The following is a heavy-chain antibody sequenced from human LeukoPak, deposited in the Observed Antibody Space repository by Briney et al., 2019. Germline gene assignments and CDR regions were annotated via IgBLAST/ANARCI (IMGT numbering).Heavy chain of an antibody. CDR3: ARYKDYYVSRSYYKTFDY. J-gene: IGHJ4*02. CDR1: GDSISSSSYY. D-gene: IGHD3-10*01. V-gene: IGHV4-39*07. Sequence: SETLSLTCTVSGDSISSSSYYWGWIRQPPGKGLEWIGSIPYSGSTYYNPSLKSRVTISVDTSKNQFSLKLSSVTAADTAVYYCARYKDYYVSRSYYKTFDYWGQGTLVSVSS. CDR2: IPYSGST.